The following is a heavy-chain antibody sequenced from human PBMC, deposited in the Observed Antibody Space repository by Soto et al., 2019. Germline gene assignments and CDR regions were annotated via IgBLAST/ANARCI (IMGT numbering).Heavy chain of an antibody. J-gene: IGHJ4*02. V-gene: IGHV1-18*04. CDR2: IRTHTGNA. D-gene: IGHD6-13*01. CDR3: ARLNGFSSTLPDY. Sequence: QVQLMQSGGEVKKPGASVKVSCKASGFTFRIYAIAWVRQAPGQGLEWMGWIRTHTGNANYGQNFQDRITMTADTSTNTAYLELRNLRTDDTAVYYCARLNGFSSTLPDYWGQGTLVSVSS. CDR1: GFTFRIYA.